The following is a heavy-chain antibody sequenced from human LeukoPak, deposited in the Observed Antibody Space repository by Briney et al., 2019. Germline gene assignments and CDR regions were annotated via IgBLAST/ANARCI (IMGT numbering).Heavy chain of an antibody. CDR1: GFTFSSYS. CDR2: INRDGSTT. CDR3: ARDKKSGESSEIDY. Sequence: GGSLRLSCAASGFTFSSYSMNWVRQAPGKGLVWVSRINRDGSTTNYADSVKGRFTVSRDNAKNTLNLQMNSLRAEDMAVYYCARDKKSGESSEIDYWGQGTLVTVSS. D-gene: IGHD3-10*01. J-gene: IGHJ4*02. V-gene: IGHV3-74*01.